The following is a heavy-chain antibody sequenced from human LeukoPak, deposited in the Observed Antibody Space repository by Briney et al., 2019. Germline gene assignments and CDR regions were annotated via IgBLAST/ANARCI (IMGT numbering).Heavy chain of an antibody. D-gene: IGHD2-15*01. Sequence: PGGSLRLSCAASGFTFSSYGMHWVRQAPGKGLEWVAVISYDGSNKYYADSAKGRFTISRDNSKNTLYLQMNSLRAEDTAVYYCAKWSRGSYGMDVWGQGTTVTVSS. J-gene: IGHJ6*02. CDR2: ISYDGSNK. CDR1: GFTFSSYG. V-gene: IGHV3-30*18. CDR3: AKWSRGSYGMDV.